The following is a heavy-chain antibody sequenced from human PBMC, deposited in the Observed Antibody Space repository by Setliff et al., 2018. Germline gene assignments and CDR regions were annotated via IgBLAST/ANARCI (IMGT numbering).Heavy chain of an antibody. V-gene: IGHV3-30*02. CDR1: GFTFSSYG. CDR3: AKSNYDYVWGSYRYTEWAFDI. J-gene: IGHJ3*02. D-gene: IGHD3-16*02. CDR2: IRYDGSNK. Sequence: LRLSCAASGFTFSSYGMHWVRQAPGKGLEWVAFIRYDGSNKYYADSVKGRFTISRDNSKNTLYLQMNSLRAEDTAVYYCAKSNYDYVWGSYRYTEWAFDIWGQGTMVTVSS.